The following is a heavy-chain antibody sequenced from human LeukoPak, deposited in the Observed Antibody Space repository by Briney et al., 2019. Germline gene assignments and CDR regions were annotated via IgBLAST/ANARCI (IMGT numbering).Heavy chain of an antibody. D-gene: IGHD3-22*01. CDR3: AKSRGRGITMIVGTI. CDR1: GYTFTSYG. Sequence: ASVKVSCKASGYTFTSYGISWVRQAPGQGLEWMGWISAYNGNTNYAQKLQGRVTMTTDTSTSTAYMELRSLRAEDTAVYYCAKSRGRGITMIVGTIGGQGTLVTVSS. V-gene: IGHV1-18*01. CDR2: ISAYNGNT. J-gene: IGHJ4*02.